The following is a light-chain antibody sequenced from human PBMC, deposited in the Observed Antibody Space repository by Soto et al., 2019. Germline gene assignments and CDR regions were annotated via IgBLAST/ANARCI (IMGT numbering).Light chain of an antibody. Sequence: DIQMTQSPSSLSASVGDRVTITCRASQGISNYLAWYQQKPGKVPKHLIYAASTLQSGVPSRFSGSGSGTDFTLTISSRQPEDVATYYCQKYNSAPPWTFGQGTKVEIK. J-gene: IGKJ1*01. CDR3: QKYNSAPPWT. CDR1: QGISNY. V-gene: IGKV1-27*01. CDR2: AAS.